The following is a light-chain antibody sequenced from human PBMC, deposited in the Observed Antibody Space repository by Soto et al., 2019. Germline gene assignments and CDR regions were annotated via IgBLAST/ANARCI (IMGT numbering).Light chain of an antibody. CDR3: EQRYSTPQVT. J-gene: IGKJ4*01. CDR2: KAS. Sequence: DVQMTQSPSSLSASVGDRVTITCRASHSISTYLSWYQQKPGKAPNLLIYKASNLQGGVPSRFSGSGSGTEFTLTISSLQPEDFATYYCEQRYSTPQVTFGGGTKVEIK. CDR1: HSISTY. V-gene: IGKV1-39*01.